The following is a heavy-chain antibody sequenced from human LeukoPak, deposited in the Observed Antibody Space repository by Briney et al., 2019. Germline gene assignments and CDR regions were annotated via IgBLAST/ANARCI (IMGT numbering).Heavy chain of an antibody. J-gene: IGHJ5*02. CDR2: ISAYNGNT. D-gene: IGHD1-26*01. V-gene: IGHV1-18*01. CDR1: GYTFTSYA. CDR3: ARERRVGATSNNWFDP. Sequence: ASVKVSCKASGYTFTSYAMNWVRQAPGQGLEWMGWISAYNGNTNYAQKLQGRVTMTTDTSTSTAYMELRSLRSDDTAVYYCARERRVGATSNNWFDPWGQGTLVTVSS.